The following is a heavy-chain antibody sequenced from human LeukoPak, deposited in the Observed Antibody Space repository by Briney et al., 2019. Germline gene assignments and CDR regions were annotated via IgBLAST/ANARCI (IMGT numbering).Heavy chain of an antibody. CDR1: GFTFSNYA. CDR2: VSGPGTT. Sequence: PGGSLRLSCAASGFTFSNYAMSWVRQAPGKGLEWVSAVSGPGTTYYADIVKGRFSVSRDISKNTLSLEMNSLRDEDTAVYYCVKESPYPVEGTSRIYYFDNWGQGTLVTVSS. J-gene: IGHJ4*02. CDR3: VKESPYPVEGTSRIYYFDN. V-gene: IGHV3-23*01. D-gene: IGHD6-19*01.